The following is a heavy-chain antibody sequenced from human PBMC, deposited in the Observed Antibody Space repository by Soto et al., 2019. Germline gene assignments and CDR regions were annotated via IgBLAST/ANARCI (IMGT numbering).Heavy chain of an antibody. CDR2: IYHSGST. D-gene: IGHD5-12*01. CDR1: GGSISSGGYS. Sequence: QLQLQESGSGLVKPSQTLSLTCAVSGGSISSGGYSWSWFRQPPGKGLEWIGYIYHSGSTYYNPSLTSRVTISLDRSKNQSSLKRSSVTAADTAVYSCARRRGFPNYYGMDVWGQGTTVTASS. J-gene: IGHJ6*02. CDR3: ARRRGFPNYYGMDV. V-gene: IGHV4-30-2*01.